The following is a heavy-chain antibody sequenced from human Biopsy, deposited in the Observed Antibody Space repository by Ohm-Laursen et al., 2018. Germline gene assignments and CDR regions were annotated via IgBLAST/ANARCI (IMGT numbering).Heavy chain of an antibody. CDR1: GYTFTSYD. V-gene: IGHV1-8*01. CDR3: ARIPSTTRSRDY. D-gene: IGHD2-2*01. CDR2: MNPNSGNT. J-gene: IGHJ4*02. Sequence: SVKVSCKASGYTFTSYDINWVRQAPGQGLEWMGWMNPNSGNTGYAQKFQGRVTMTRNTSISTAYMELSSLRSEDTAVYYCARIPSTTRSRDYWGQGTLVTVSS.